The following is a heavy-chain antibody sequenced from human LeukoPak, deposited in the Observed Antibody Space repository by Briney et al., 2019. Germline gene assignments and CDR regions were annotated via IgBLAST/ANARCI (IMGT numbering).Heavy chain of an antibody. Sequence: SPSETLSLTCTVSGGSISSYYWSWIRQPPGKGLEWIGYIYYSGSTNYNPSLKSRVTISVDTSKNQFSLKLSSVTAADTAVYYCARGNSGYSYPHGFDPWGQGTLVTVSS. CDR3: ARGNSGYSYPHGFDP. V-gene: IGHV4-59*01. D-gene: IGHD5-18*01. CDR1: GGSISSYY. CDR2: IYYSGST. J-gene: IGHJ5*02.